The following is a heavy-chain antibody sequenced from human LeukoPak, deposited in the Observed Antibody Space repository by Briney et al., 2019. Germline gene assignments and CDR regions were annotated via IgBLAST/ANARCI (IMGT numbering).Heavy chain of an antibody. V-gene: IGHV1-8*02. J-gene: IGHJ6*03. CDR1: GGTFSSYA. D-gene: IGHD4-17*01. Sequence: ASVKVSCKASGGTFSSYAINWVRQATGQGLEWMGWMNPNSGNTGYAQKFQGRVTMTRNTSISTAYMELSSLRSEDTAVYYCARGRYGDYGSYYMDVWGKGTTVTISS. CDR3: ARGRYGDYGSYYMDV. CDR2: MNPNSGNT.